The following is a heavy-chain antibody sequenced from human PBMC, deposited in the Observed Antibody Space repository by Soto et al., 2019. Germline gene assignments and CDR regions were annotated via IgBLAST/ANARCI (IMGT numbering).Heavy chain of an antibody. CDR3: ARFSYGSGSYYSYYYGMDV. CDR2: IYYSGST. J-gene: IGHJ6*02. Sequence: SETLSLTCTVSGGSIGSGGYYWSWVRQHPGKGLEWIGYIYYSGSTCYNPSLKSRVTISVDTSKNQFSLKLSSVTAADTAVYYCARFSYGSGSYYSYYYGMDVWGQGTTVTVSS. V-gene: IGHV4-31*03. CDR1: GGSIGSGGYY. D-gene: IGHD3-10*01.